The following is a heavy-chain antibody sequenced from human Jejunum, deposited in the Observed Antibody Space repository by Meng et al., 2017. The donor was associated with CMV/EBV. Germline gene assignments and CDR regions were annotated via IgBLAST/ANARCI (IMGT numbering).Heavy chain of an antibody. D-gene: IGHD6-19*01. V-gene: IGHV3-74*01. CDR3: ARERGYSSGWQGKKYYFDY. CDR1: RYW. Sequence: RYWIHWVRQAPGKGLVWLARVNTDGSRTTYADSVKGRFTISRDNAKNSLYLQMNSLRAEDTAVYYCARERGYSSGWQGKKYYFDYWGQGTLVTVSS. CDR2: VNTDGSRT. J-gene: IGHJ4*02.